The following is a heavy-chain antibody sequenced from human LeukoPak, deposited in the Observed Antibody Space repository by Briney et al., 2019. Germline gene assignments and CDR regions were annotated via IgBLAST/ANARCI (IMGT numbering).Heavy chain of an antibody. CDR3: ARGSDITMIVVVDFDY. Sequence: ASVKVSCKASGGTFSSYAISWVRQAPGQGLEWMGIINPSGGSTSYAQKFQGRVTMTRDTSTSTVYMELSSLRSEDTAVYYCARGSDITMIVVVDFDYWGQGTLVTVSS. V-gene: IGHV1-46*01. CDR1: GGTFSSYA. J-gene: IGHJ4*02. CDR2: INPSGGST. D-gene: IGHD3-22*01.